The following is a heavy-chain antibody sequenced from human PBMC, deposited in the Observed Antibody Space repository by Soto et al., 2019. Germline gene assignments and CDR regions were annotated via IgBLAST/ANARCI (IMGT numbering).Heavy chain of an antibody. CDR2: FSGSGGST. CDR3: AKDSSSIYYGMDV. CDR1: GFTFSSYA. D-gene: IGHD6-6*01. V-gene: IGHV3-23*01. Sequence: GGSLRLSCAASGFTFSSYAMSWVRQAPGKGLEWVSGFSGSGGSTYYADSVKGRFTISRDNSKNTLYLQMNSLRAEDTAVYYCAKDSSSIYYGMDVWGQGTTVTVSS. J-gene: IGHJ6*02.